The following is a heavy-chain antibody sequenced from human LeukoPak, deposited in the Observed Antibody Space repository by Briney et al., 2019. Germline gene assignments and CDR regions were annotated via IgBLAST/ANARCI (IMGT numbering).Heavy chain of an antibody. CDR1: VGTFSSYA. V-gene: IGHV1-69*04. J-gene: IGHJ4*02. Sequence: SVKVSCKASVGTFSSYAISWVRQAPGQGLEWMGRIIPILGIANYAQKFKGRVTITADKSTSTAYMELSSLRSEDTAVYYCARSGDEDTAMSIDYWGQGTLVTVSS. D-gene: IGHD5-18*01. CDR2: IIPILGIA. CDR3: ARSGDEDTAMSIDY.